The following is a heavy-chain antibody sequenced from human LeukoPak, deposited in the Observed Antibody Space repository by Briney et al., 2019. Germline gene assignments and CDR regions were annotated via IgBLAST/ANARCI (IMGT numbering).Heavy chain of an antibody. J-gene: IGHJ4*02. V-gene: IGHV3-23*01. Sequence: GGSLRLSCAASGFTFSSYAMSWVRQAPGKGLEWVSAISGSGGSTYYADSVKGRFTISRDNAKNSLYLQMNSLRAEDTAVYYCARDISSSGYYYVGNYFDYWGQGTLVTVSS. CDR1: GFTFSSYA. CDR3: ARDISSSGYYYVGNYFDY. CDR2: ISGSGGST. D-gene: IGHD3-22*01.